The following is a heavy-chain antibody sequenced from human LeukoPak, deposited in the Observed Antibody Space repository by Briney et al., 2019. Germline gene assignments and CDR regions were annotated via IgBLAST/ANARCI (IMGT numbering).Heavy chain of an antibody. CDR1: GFTFDDYA. D-gene: IGHD3-10*01. CDR2: ISWDGGST. V-gene: IGHV3-43D*04. CDR3: AKAFGEFSQFDY. J-gene: IGHJ4*02. Sequence: PGGSLRLSCAASGFTFDDYAMHWVRQAPGKGLEWVSLISWDGGSTYYADSVKGRFTISRDNSKNSLYLQMNSLTAEDTALYYCAKAFGEFSQFDYWGQGTLVTVSS.